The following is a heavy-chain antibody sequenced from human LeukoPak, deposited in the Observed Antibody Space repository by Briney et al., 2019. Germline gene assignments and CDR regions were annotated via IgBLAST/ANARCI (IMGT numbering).Heavy chain of an antibody. V-gene: IGHV1-2*04. D-gene: IGHD3-3*01. CDR1: GYTFTGYY. Sequence: ASVKVSCKASGYTFTGYYMHWVRQAPGQGLEWMGWINPNSGGTNYAQKFQGWVTKTRDTSISTAYMELSRLRSDDTAVYYCATSTKNYDFWSGYWEYGMDVWGQGTTVTVSS. CDR3: ATSTKNYDFWSGYWEYGMDV. CDR2: INPNSGGT. J-gene: IGHJ6*02.